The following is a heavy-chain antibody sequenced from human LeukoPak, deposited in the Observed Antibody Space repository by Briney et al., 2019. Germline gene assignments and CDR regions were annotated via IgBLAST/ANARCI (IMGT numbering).Heavy chain of an antibody. CDR1: GDSISSSSYY. CDR3: ARGHLVGGWFKYDAFDI. Sequence: SETLSLTCSVSGDSISSSSYYWGWIRQPPGKGLEWIGSMSYGRMTYYNPSLKSRVAISVDTSKNQFSLKVTSVTAADTAVYYCARGHLVGGWFKYDAFDIWGQGTMVTVSS. J-gene: IGHJ3*02. CDR2: MSYGRMT. V-gene: IGHV4-39*07. D-gene: IGHD6-19*01.